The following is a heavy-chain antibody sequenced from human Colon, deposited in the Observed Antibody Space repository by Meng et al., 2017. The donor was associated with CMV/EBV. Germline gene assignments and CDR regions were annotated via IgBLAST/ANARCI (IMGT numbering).Heavy chain of an antibody. Sequence: GGSLRLSCAASGFTFSRYDMNWVRQAPGKGPEWVSCISAGGAYISYADSMKGRFTISRDNDKNSLYLQMNNLRVEDTALYYCARDHEWRGYDFWSGYDYWGQGTLVTVSS. CDR2: ISAGGAYI. J-gene: IGHJ4*02. D-gene: IGHD3-3*01. CDR1: GFTFSRYD. V-gene: IGHV3-21*04. CDR3: ARDHEWRGYDFWSGYDY.